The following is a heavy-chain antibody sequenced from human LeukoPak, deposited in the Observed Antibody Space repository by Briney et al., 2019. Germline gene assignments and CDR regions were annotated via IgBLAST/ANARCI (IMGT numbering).Heavy chain of an antibody. J-gene: IGHJ3*01. V-gene: IGHV3-74*01. Sequence: PGGSLRLSRAASGLTFQNTWMHWIRQAPGEGLVWVSRIINDGITTTYADSVKGRFTISRDNAKKTLYLQMNSLRADDTAVYYCAADGEYAFLVWGQGTMVTVSS. CDR2: IINDGITT. CDR3: AADGEYAFLV. CDR1: GLTFQNTW. D-gene: IGHD5-24*01.